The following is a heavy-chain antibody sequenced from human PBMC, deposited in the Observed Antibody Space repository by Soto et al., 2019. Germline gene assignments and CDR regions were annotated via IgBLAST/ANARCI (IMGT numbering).Heavy chain of an antibody. Sequence: QVQLQESGPGLVKPSGTLSLTCAVSGGSISSSNWWSWVRQPPGKGLEWIGEIYHSGSTNYNPSLKSRATISVDKSKNQFSLKLSSVTAADTAVYYCARDWNSSSGYLDYWGQGTLVTVSS. D-gene: IGHD6-19*01. CDR3: ARDWNSSSGYLDY. J-gene: IGHJ4*02. V-gene: IGHV4-4*02. CDR1: GGSISSSNW. CDR2: IYHSGST.